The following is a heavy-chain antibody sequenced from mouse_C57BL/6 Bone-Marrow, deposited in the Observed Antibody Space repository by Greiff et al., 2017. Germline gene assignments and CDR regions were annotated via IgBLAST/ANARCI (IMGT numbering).Heavy chain of an antibody. CDR2: IYPRSGNT. CDR1: GYTFTSYG. D-gene: IGHD1-1*01. V-gene: IGHV1-81*01. CDR3: ARIYYYGSSSRDYFDY. J-gene: IGHJ2*01. Sequence: VKVVESGAELARPGASVKLSCKASGYTFTSYGISWVKQRTGQGLEWIGEIYPRSGNTYYNEKFKGKATLTADKSSSTAYMELRSLTSGDSAVYFCARIYYYGSSSRDYFDYWGQGTTLTVSS.